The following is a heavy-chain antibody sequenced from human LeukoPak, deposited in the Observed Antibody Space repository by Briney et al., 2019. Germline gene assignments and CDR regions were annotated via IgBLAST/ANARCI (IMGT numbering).Heavy chain of an antibody. CDR3: ARDNYSTMNAFDI. Sequence: ASVKVSCKASGYTFTGYYMHWVRQAPGQGLEWMGWINPNSADTRYIQKFQGRVTMTRDTSISTAYMELSRLTSDDTAVYYCARDNYSTMNAFDIWGQGTMVTISS. CDR1: GYTFTGYY. J-gene: IGHJ3*02. V-gene: IGHV1-2*02. D-gene: IGHD3-22*01. CDR2: INPNSADT.